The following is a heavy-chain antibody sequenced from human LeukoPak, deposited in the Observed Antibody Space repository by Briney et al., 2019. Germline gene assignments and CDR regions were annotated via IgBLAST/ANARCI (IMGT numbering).Heavy chain of an antibody. CDR2: IIPIFGTA. CDR3: ARDLTKYWYSDL. Sequence: ASVKVSCKASGGTFSSYAISWVRQAPGQGLEWMGRIIPIFGTANYAQKFQGRVTITTDESTSTAYMELSSLRSEDTAVYYCARDLTKYWYSDLWGRGTLVTVSS. V-gene: IGHV1-69*05. D-gene: IGHD1-14*01. J-gene: IGHJ2*01. CDR1: GGTFSSYA.